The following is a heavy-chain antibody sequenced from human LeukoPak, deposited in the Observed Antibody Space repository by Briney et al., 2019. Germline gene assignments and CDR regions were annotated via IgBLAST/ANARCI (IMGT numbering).Heavy chain of an antibody. V-gene: IGHV3-7*01. J-gene: IGHJ3*02. D-gene: IGHD3-10*01. CDR1: GFTFSSYW. CDR2: IKQDGSEK. Sequence: PGGSLRLSCAASGFTFSSYWMNWVRQAPGKGLEWVANIKQDGSEKYYVDSVKGRFTISRDNAKNSLYLQMNSLRAEDTAVYYCARDAVRWFGELYAFDIWGQGTMVTVSS. CDR3: ARDAVRWFGELYAFDI.